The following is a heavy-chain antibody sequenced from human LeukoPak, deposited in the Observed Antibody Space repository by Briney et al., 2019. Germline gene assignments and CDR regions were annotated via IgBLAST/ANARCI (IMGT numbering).Heavy chain of an antibody. D-gene: IGHD5-12*01. Sequence: PGRSLRLSCAASGFTFSNYAMLWVRQAPGKGLEWVAIISYDGSNKYYADSVKGRFTISRDNSKNTLYLQMNSLRSGDTAVYYCARGVGYRLDYWGQGSLVTVSS. J-gene: IGHJ4*02. CDR3: ARGVGYRLDY. CDR2: ISYDGSNK. CDR1: GFTFSNYA. V-gene: IGHV3-30-3*01.